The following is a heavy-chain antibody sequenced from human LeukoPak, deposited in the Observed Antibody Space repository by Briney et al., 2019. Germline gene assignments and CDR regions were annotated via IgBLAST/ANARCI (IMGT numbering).Heavy chain of an antibody. CDR3: ATEYGDYSDGMDV. CDR1: GYTLTGYY. Sequence: ASVKVSCKASGYTLTGYYMHWVRQAPGQGLEWMGWINPNSGGTNYAQKFQGRVTMTRDTSISTAYMELSRLRSDDTAVYYCATEYGDYSDGMDVWGQGTTVTVSS. V-gene: IGHV1-2*02. J-gene: IGHJ6*02. D-gene: IGHD4-17*01. CDR2: INPNSGGT.